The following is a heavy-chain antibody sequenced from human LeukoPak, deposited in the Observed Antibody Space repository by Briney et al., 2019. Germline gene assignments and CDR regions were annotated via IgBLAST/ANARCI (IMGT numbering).Heavy chain of an antibody. CDR3: AKERGSRSGSYYDY. CDR1: GFTFSSYG. CDR2: ISYDGSNK. D-gene: IGHD3-10*01. J-gene: IGHJ4*02. Sequence: GRSLRLSCAASGFTFSSYGMHWVRQAPGKGLEWVAVISYDGSNKYYADSVKGRFTISRDNSKNTLYLQMNSLRAEDTAVYYCAKERGSRSGSYYDYWGQGTLVTVSS. V-gene: IGHV3-30*18.